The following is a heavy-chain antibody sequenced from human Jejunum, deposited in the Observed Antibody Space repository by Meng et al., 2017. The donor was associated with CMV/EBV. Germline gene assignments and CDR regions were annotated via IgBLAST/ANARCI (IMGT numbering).Heavy chain of an antibody. CDR2: VNTNTGNP. V-gene: IGHV7-4-1*02. CDR3: TRGAGAHTAKFAY. D-gene: IGHD5-18*01. J-gene: IGHJ4*02. CDR1: GDNFISYG. Sequence: KTYGDNFISYGIHWVREAPGQRLEWMGWVNTNTGNPTSAQDFTERFVFTLDTSVSTAYLQISSLRAEDTAVYYCTRGAGAHTAKFAYWGQGTLVTVSS.